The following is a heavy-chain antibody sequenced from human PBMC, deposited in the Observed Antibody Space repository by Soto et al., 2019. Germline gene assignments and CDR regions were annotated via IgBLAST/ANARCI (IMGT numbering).Heavy chain of an antibody. D-gene: IGHD3-9*01. CDR1: GFAFSSYA. CDR2: ISGSGGST. J-gene: IGHJ4*02. CDR3: AKLRYFVWLPPGPY. V-gene: IGHV3-23*01. Sequence: PGESLKISWAASGFAFSSYAMSWVRQAPGKGLEWVSAISGSGGSTYYADSVKGRFTISRDNSKNTLYLQMNSLRAEDTAVYYCAKLRYFVWLPPGPYWGQGTPATFSS.